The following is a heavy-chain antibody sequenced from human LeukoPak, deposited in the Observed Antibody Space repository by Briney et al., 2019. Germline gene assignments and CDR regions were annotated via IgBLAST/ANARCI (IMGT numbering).Heavy chain of an antibody. CDR2: IYYSGST. CDR3: ARVTRQRAFDI. CDR1: GGSIRSNYY. V-gene: IGHV4-39*07. J-gene: IGHJ3*02. Sequence: SETLSLTCTVSGGSIRSNYYWGWIRQPPGKGLEWIGSIYYSGSTYYNPSLKSRVTISVDTSKNQFSLKLSSVTAADTAVYYCARVTRQRAFDIWGQGTMVTVSS.